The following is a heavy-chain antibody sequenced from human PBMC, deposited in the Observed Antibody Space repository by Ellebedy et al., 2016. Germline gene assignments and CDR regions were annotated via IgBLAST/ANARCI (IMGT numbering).Heavy chain of an antibody. D-gene: IGHD3-22*01. J-gene: IGHJ4*02. V-gene: IGHV3-23*01. CDR1: GFAFANHY. CDR2: IRGSGVNT. CDR3: AREDYYDSYGYFVY. Sequence: GESLKISXAASGFAFANHYMSWIRQAPGKGLEWVSAIRGSGVNTYYADSVRGRFTISRDNSKNTLYLQMDSLTADDTAVYYCAREDYYDSYGYFVYWGQGTLVTVSS.